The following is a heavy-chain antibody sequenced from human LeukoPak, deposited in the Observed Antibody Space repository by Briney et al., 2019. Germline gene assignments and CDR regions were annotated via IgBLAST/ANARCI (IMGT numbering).Heavy chain of an antibody. CDR2: FSVSDGIT. V-gene: IGHV3-23*01. CDR3: AREGGGYYYDSSGYSERQDAFDI. D-gene: IGHD3-22*01. Sequence: GGTLRLSCAASGFTFSSYAMSWVRQAPGKGLEWVSGFSVSDGITYYADSVKGRFTISRDNAKNSLYLQMNSLRAEDTAVYYCAREGGGYYYDSSGYSERQDAFDIWGQGTMVTVSS. J-gene: IGHJ3*02. CDR1: GFTFSSYA.